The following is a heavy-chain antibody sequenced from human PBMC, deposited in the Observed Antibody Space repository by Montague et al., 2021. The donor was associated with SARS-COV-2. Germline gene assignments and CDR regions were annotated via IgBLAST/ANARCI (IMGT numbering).Heavy chain of an antibody. CDR1: GGSTSNYY. CDR2: IFYTGST. D-gene: IGHD2-15*01. J-gene: IGHJ4*02. Sequence: SETLSLTCSVSGGSTSNYYWTWIRQSPGKGLQWIGYIFYTGSTKFNPSLKSRVSMSLDTSKNHFSLRLSAVTAADTARYYCARAQNICFIANCVNYFDLWGLGDLVTVSS. CDR3: ARAQNICFIANCVNYFDL. V-gene: IGHV4-59*01.